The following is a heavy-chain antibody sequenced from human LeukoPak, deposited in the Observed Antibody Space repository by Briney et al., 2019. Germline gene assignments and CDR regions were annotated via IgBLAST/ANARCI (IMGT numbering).Heavy chain of an antibody. J-gene: IGHJ6*03. D-gene: IGHD6-13*01. CDR1: GVSFRDYT. CDR2: IIPISGTT. Sequence: ASVKVSCEASGVSFRDYTINWVRQAPGQGLEWMGAIIPISGTTNYAQRLQGRVTLTMDDSATTAFMEMSSLRSEDTAAYYCASRFTARQLVPADYYHMDVWGKGTTVFVSS. CDR3: ASRFTARQLVPADYYHMDV. V-gene: IGHV1-69*05.